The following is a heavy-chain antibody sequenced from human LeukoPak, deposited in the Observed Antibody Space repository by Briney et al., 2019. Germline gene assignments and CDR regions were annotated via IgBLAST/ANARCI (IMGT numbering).Heavy chain of an antibody. Sequence: SETLSLTCSVSGGSISELSYYWGWLRQPPGTGLEWIGNIYYSGSTYNNPSLESRVVISVDSSRNQFSLKLTSVTVTDTAVYYCARQGVVGATGFDFWGQGILVTVSS. CDR3: ARQGVVGATGFDF. V-gene: IGHV4-39*01. CDR2: IYYSGST. D-gene: IGHD1-26*01. J-gene: IGHJ4*02. CDR1: GGSISELSYY.